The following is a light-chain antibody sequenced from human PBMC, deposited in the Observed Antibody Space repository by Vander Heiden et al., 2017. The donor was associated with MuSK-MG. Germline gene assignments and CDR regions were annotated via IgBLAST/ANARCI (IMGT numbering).Light chain of an antibody. Sequence: EIVLTQSPRTLSLSPGERATLSCRASQSGSSSYLDWYQQKPGQAPRLLIYGASSRASGIPDRFSGGGSGTDFTLTSSRLEPEDSAVYYLQHHRSLLTFGGGTKVEIK. V-gene: IGKV3-20*01. CDR1: QSGSSSY. CDR3: QHHRSLLT. CDR2: GAS. J-gene: IGKJ4*01.